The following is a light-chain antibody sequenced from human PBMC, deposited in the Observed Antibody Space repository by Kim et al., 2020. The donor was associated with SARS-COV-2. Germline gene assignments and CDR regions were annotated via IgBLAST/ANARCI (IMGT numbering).Light chain of an antibody. CDR1: SSDIGNNNY. CDR3: TSSTRTTTPV. V-gene: IGLV2-14*03. J-gene: IGLJ3*02. Sequence: QSALIQPASVSGSPGQSITISCTGTSSDIGNNNYVCLYRHQPGEAPHLIIYDVTKRPSGVSYRFSGSKSGNTASLTISGLQADDEADYYCTSSTRTTTPVFGGGTQLTVL. CDR2: DVT.